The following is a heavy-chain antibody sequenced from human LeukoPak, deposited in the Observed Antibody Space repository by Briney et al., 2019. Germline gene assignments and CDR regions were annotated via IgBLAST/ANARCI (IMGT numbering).Heavy chain of an antibody. CDR3: AAEIYGYNSECCSFDF. Sequence: SVKVSCKTSGFTFYNSAIQWVRQARGQRLEWIGWIGVAGGNTNYAQRFQGRVTITRDMSTSTAYMDLSSLRSEDTAVYYCAAEIYGYNSECCSFDFWGPGTPVTVSS. CDR1: GFTFYNSA. CDR2: IGVAGGNT. V-gene: IGHV1-58*02. D-gene: IGHD5-18*01. J-gene: IGHJ3*01.